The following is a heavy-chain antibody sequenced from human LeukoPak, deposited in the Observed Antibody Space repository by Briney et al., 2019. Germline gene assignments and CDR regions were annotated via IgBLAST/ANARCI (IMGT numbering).Heavy chain of an antibody. CDR2: FDPEDGET. Sequence: ASVKVSCKVSGYTLTELSMHWVRQAPGKGLEWMGGFDPEDGETIYAQKFQGRVTMTEDKSTDTAYMELSSLRSEDTAVYYCATDLSGSYAFDIWGQGTMVTVSS. CDR3: ATDLSGSYAFDI. V-gene: IGHV1-24*01. D-gene: IGHD3-10*01. CDR1: GYTLTELS. J-gene: IGHJ3*02.